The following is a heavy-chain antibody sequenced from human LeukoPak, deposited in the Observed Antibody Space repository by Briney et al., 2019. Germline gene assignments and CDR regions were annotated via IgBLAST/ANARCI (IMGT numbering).Heavy chain of an antibody. CDR2: ISSSGSTI. J-gene: IGHJ4*02. V-gene: IGHV3-48*04. D-gene: IGHD2-2*01. CDR3: ARETDSTLFDY. CDR1: GFTFSNYG. Sequence: PGGSLRLSCAASGFTFSNYGMNWVRQAPGKGLEWVSYISSSGSTIYYADSVKGRFTISRDNARNSLDLQMDILRAEDTAVYYCARETDSTLFDYWGQGTLVTVSS.